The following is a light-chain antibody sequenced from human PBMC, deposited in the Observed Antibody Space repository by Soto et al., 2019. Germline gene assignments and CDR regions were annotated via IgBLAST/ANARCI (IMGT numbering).Light chain of an antibody. CDR3: QHYSTWLWT. CDR1: QSVDSK. V-gene: IGKV3-15*01. J-gene: IGKJ1*01. CDR2: GAS. Sequence: EIVMTQSPATLSVSPGERATLSCRASQSVDSKLAWYQQKPGQGPRLLIYGASSRATGIPARFSGSGSGTEFTLNISSLQYEDFAVYYCQHYSTWLWTFGQGTKVEIK.